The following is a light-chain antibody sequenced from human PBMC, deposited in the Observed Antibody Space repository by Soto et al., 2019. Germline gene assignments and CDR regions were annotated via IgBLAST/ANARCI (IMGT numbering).Light chain of an antibody. V-gene: IGKV3-20*01. CDR3: QQYGSSPGLT. J-gene: IGKJ4*01. Sequence: EIVLTQSPGTLSLSPGERATLSCRANQSVSSSYLAWYQQKPGQAPRLLIYGASSRATGIPDRFSGSGSGTDFTLTISRLEPEDFAVYYCQQYGSSPGLTFGGGTKVEIK. CDR2: GAS. CDR1: QSVSSSY.